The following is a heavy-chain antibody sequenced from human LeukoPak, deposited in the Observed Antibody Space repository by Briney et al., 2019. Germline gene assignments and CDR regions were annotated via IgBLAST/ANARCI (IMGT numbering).Heavy chain of an antibody. J-gene: IGHJ4*02. CDR3: ARGGGWLPDY. V-gene: IGHV4-59*01. CDR2: IYHNGNT. Sequence: SETLSLTCTVSGGSISDYYWSWIRQPPGKGLGWIGNIYHNGNTTSSPSLKSRVSMSLDTSKSQFSLKLSSVTGAETGVYYCARGGGWLPDYWGQGTLVIVSS. CDR1: GGSISDYY. D-gene: IGHD5-24*01.